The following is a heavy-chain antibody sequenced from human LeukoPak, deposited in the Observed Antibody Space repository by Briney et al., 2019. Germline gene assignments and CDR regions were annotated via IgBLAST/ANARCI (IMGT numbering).Heavy chain of an antibody. D-gene: IGHD2-2*01. CDR1: GFTVSSNY. V-gene: IGHV3-53*01. Sequence: GGSLRLFCAASGFTVSSNYMSWVRQAPGKGLEWVSVIYSGGSTYYADSVKGRFTSSRDNSKNTLYLQMNSLRAEDTAVYYCAGELPYCSSTSCYVMDVWGQGTTVTVSS. CDR3: AGELPYCSSTSCYVMDV. J-gene: IGHJ6*02. CDR2: IYSGGST.